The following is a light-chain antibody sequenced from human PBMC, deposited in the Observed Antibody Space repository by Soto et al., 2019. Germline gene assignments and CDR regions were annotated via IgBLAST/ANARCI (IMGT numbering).Light chain of an antibody. Sequence: QSVLTQPASVSGSPGQSITISCSGTSSDVGAHDFVSWYQHHPDKAPKVIIFEVTKRPSGVSDRFSGSKTGTAASLTISGLQAEDEADYYCNSYTLSKTVIFGGGTKLTVL. CDR3: NSYTLSKTVI. CDR1: SSDVGAHDF. CDR2: EVT. V-gene: IGLV2-14*01. J-gene: IGLJ2*01.